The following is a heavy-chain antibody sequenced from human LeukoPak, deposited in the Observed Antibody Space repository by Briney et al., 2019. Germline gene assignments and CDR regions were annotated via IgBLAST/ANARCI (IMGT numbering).Heavy chain of an antibody. J-gene: IGHJ4*02. CDR1: GFTVSSNY. Sequence: PGGSLRLSCAASGFTVSSNYMSWVRQAPGKGLEWVSVIYSGGSTYYADSVKGRFTISRDNSKNTLYLQMNSLRAEDTAVYYCAKDWGACSSTSCYQFYWGQGTLVTVSS. V-gene: IGHV3-53*05. CDR3: AKDWGACSSTSCYQFY. CDR2: IYSGGST. D-gene: IGHD2-2*01.